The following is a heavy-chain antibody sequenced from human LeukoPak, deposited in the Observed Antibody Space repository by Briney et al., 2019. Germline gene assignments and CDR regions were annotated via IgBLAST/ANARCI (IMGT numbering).Heavy chain of an antibody. J-gene: IGHJ4*02. D-gene: IGHD2-2*01. V-gene: IGHV3-48*03. CDR2: ISSSGSTI. CDR3: AKGGEEVVVPLTPFDY. CDR1: GFTFSSYE. Sequence: GGSLRLSCAASGFTFSSYEMNWVRQAPGKGLEWVSYISSSGSTIYYADSVKGRFTISSDNSKNTLYLQMNSLRAEDTAVYYCAKGGEEVVVPLTPFDYWGQGTLVTVSS.